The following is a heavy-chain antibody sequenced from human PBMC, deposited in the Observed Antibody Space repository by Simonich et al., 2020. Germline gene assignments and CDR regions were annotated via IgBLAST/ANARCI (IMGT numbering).Heavy chain of an antibody. CDR1: GFTFSSYA. CDR2: ISGSGGST. Sequence: GGGLVQPGGSLRLSCAASGFTFSSYAMSWVRQAPGKWLEWVSAISGSGGSTYYADSVKGRFTISRDNSKNTLYLPMNSLRAEDTAVYYCAKDLGERITMIVVVIDAFDIWGQGTMVTVSS. V-gene: IGHV3-23*01. J-gene: IGHJ3*02. CDR3: AKDLGERITMIVVVIDAFDI. D-gene: IGHD3-22*01.